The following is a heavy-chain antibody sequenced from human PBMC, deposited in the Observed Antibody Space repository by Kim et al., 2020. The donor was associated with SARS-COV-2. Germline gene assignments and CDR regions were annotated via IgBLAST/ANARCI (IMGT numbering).Heavy chain of an antibody. Sequence: GESLKISCKGSGYSFTSYWIGWVRQMPGKGLEWMGIIYPGDSDTRYSPSFQGQVTISADKSISTAYLQWSSLKASDTAMYYCARRGYSYGWGGVYYYMDVGGKGTTVTVSS. CDR3: ARRGYSYGWGGVYYYMDV. CDR2: IYPGDSDT. V-gene: IGHV5-51*01. CDR1: GYSFTSYW. D-gene: IGHD5-18*01. J-gene: IGHJ6*03.